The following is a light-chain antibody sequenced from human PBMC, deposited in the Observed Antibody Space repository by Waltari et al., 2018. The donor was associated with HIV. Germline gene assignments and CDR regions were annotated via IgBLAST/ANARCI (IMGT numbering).Light chain of an antibody. Sequence: QSVLTQPPSVSGAPGQRVTISCPGTSSNIGTGYDVPWYQQLPGTAPRLLIDGYNKRPSGVPDRFSGSKSGTSASLAITGLQAEDEAEYYCQSYDTSLSGSVFGGGTKLTVL. CDR3: QSYDTSLSGSV. V-gene: IGLV1-40*01. CDR1: SSNIGTGYD. CDR2: GYN. J-gene: IGLJ3*02.